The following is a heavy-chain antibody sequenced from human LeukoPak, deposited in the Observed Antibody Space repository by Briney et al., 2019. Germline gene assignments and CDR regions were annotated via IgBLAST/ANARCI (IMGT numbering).Heavy chain of an antibody. CDR2: IYYSGST. CDR1: GGSISSYY. J-gene: IGHJ6*03. V-gene: IGHV4-59*01. Sequence: SETLSLTCTVSGGSISSYYWSWIRQPPGKGLEWIGYIYYSGSTNYNPSLKSRVTISVDTSKNQFSLKVSSVTAADTAVYYCASSYYYYYMDVWGKGTTVTVSS. CDR3: ASSYYYYYMDV.